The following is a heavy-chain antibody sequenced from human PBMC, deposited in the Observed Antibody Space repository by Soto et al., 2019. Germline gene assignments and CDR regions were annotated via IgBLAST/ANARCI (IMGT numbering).Heavy chain of an antibody. D-gene: IGHD6-25*01. CDR3: ARASGYLEHSPAVAYFDP. CDR1: GYTSTNYG. Sequence: ASVKVSCKASGYTSTNYGIAWVRQAPGQGLEWMGWISVYSGKTNYAQNVQVRLTMTTDTSTSTAYMELTNLRSDDTAVYYCARASGYLEHSPAVAYFDPWGQGTLVTVYS. J-gene: IGHJ5*02. V-gene: IGHV1-18*01. CDR2: ISVYSGKT.